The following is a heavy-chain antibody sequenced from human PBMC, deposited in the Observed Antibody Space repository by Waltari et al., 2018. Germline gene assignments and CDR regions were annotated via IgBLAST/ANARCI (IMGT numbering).Heavy chain of an antibody. V-gene: IGHV1-2*02. Sequence: QVQLVQSGAEVKKPGASVKVSCKASGFTSVGHYTHWVRQAPGQGLEWMGWINLNTGDTNYAQKFQGSVTMARDTSVSTAYMELNRLRSDDTAVYYCARSSAWTVRANGFEFWGQGTLVTVSP. CDR1: GFTSVGHY. CDR3: ARSSAWTVRANGFEF. CDR2: INLNTGDT. D-gene: IGHD6-19*01. J-gene: IGHJ4*02.